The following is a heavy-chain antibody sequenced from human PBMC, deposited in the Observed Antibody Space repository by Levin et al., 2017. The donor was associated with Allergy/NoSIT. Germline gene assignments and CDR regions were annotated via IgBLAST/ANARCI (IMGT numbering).Heavy chain of an antibody. D-gene: IGHD1-26*01. CDR3: ARSSSWEWFDP. CDR2: IYYTGSS. V-gene: IGHV4-39*02. CDR1: GGSIISTNYY. Sequence: TGGSLRLSCTVSGGSIISTNYYWGWIRQPPGKGLEWIGSIYYTGSSHYNPSLQSRVTISVDTSKDHFSLNLSSVTAADTAVYYCARSSSWEWFDPWGQGTLVTVSS. J-gene: IGHJ5*02.